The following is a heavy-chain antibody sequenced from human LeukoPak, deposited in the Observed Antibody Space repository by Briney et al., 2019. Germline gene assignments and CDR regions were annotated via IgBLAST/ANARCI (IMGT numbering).Heavy chain of an antibody. CDR3: APKYYFDY. V-gene: IGHV3-23*01. Sequence: GRSLRRSVAASGFTFTTYAMNWVRQAPGKGLEWVSTISGSGDTTYYADSVKGRFAISRDNSKNTLYLQMNSLRAEDTAVYYCAPKYYFDYWGQGTLVTVSS. J-gene: IGHJ4*02. CDR1: GFTFTTYA. CDR2: ISGSGDTT.